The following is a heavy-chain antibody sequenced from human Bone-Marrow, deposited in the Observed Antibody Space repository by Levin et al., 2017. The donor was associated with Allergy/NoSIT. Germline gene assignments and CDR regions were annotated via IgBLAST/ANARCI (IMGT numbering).Heavy chain of an antibody. Sequence: ASVKVSCKASGGTFSSYSINWVRQAPGQGLDWMGRILPILGITNYAQKFQGRVTITADESTSTAYMELSSLRSEDTAVYYCSRDVFGSSWGQGTLVTVSS. J-gene: IGHJ4*02. D-gene: IGHD3-3*01. CDR1: GGTFSSYS. V-gene: IGHV1-69*04. CDR2: ILPILGIT. CDR3: SRDVFGSS.